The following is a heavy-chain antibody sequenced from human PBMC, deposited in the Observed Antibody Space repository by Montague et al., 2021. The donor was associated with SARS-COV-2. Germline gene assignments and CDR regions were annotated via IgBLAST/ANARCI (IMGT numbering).Heavy chain of an antibody. V-gene: IGHV3-23*01. CDR2: IGDSGDST. CDR3: ARHFQSGSYGAYYYYGMDV. D-gene: IGHD1-26*01. J-gene: IGHJ6*02. Sequence: XLRLSCAASGFTFSSHAMSWFRQAPGRGLEWVSGIGDSGDSTYYADSVKGRFTISSDNSNNMPYLQMISLRVEDTAAYYCARHFQSGSYGAYYYYGMDVWGQGTTVTVSS. CDR1: GFTFSSHA.